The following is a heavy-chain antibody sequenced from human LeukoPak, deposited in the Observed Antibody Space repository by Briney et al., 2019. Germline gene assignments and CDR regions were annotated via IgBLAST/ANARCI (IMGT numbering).Heavy chain of an antibody. J-gene: IGHJ6*03. CDR3: ARQRRYSSSWYGGYYYMDV. V-gene: IGHV4-34*01. CDR2: INHSGST. Sequence: SETLSLTCTVSGGSISSDYWSWIRQPPGKGLEWIGEINHSGSTNYNPSLKSRVTISVDTSKNQFSLKLSSVTAADTAVYYCARQRRYSSSWYGGYYYMDVWGKGTTVTISS. CDR1: GGSISSDY. D-gene: IGHD6-13*01.